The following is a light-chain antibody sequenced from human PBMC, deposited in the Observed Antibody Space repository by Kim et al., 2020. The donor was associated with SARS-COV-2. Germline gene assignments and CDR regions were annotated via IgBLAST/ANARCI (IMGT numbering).Light chain of an antibody. V-gene: IGKV3-20*01. Sequence: LAPGERVTLSGRASQSIDSRYVAWYQQKPGQAPRLLMYDTSSRATGTPDRFSGSGSGTDFTLTVSGLEPEDVAVYYCQQYRYSPPTFGQGTKLEIK. J-gene: IGKJ2*01. CDR1: QSIDSRY. CDR2: DTS. CDR3: QQYRYSPPT.